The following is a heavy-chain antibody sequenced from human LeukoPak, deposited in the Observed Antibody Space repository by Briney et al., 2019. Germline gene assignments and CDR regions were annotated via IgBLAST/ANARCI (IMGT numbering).Heavy chain of an antibody. J-gene: IGHJ5*02. CDR2: IYSDDAT. D-gene: IGHD3-22*01. CDR1: GFTVGSGR. Sequence: PGGSLRLSCAASGFTVGSGRRMSWVRQAPVEGLEWISTIYSDDATNYGDSVKGRFTISRDNSRNTLDLQMNSLRVEDTAVYYCVRERFNNDYEAWGQGILVTVSS. V-gene: IGHV3-53*01. CDR3: VRERFNNDYEA.